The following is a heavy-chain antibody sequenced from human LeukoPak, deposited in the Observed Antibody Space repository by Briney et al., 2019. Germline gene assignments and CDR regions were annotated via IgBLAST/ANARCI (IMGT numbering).Heavy chain of an antibody. Sequence: ASVKVSCKASGYTFTSYGISWVRQAPGQGLEWMGWISAYNGNTNYAQKLQGRVTMTTDTSTSTAYMELRSLRSDDTAVYYCARADLGNDRPHYYYYYGMDVWGQGTTVTVSS. V-gene: IGHV1-18*01. J-gene: IGHJ6*02. CDR3: ARADLGNDRPHYYYYYGMDV. CDR1: GYTFTSYG. D-gene: IGHD1-1*01. CDR2: ISAYNGNT.